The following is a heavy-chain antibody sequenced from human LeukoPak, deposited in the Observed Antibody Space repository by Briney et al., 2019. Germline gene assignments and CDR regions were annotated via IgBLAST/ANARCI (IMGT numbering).Heavy chain of an antibody. D-gene: IGHD3-22*01. CDR3: AKTYYYDSSGYSPHFDY. Sequence: GGSLRLSCAASGFTVSSNSISWVRQPPGKGLEGVSVIYSGGSTYYADSVKGRFTISRDNSKNTLYLQMNSLRAEDTAVYYCAKTYYYDSSGYSPHFDYWGQGTLVTVSS. CDR1: GFTVSSNS. CDR2: IYSGGST. J-gene: IGHJ4*02. V-gene: IGHV3-53*01.